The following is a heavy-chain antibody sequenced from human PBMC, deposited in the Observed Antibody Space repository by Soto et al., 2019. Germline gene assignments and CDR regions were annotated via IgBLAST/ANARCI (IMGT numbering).Heavy chain of an antibody. J-gene: IGHJ4*02. CDR1: GFTFSNYG. V-gene: IGHV3-30*18. Sequence: GGSLRLSCAASGFTFSNYGMHWVRQAPGKGLEWVAVISYDGSNKYYADSVKGRFTISRDNSKNTLYLQMNSLRAEDTAVFYCAKLGDYYDISALLQQVDYWGRGTLVTVSS. D-gene: IGHD3-22*01. CDR3: AKLGDYYDISALLQQVDY. CDR2: ISYDGSNK.